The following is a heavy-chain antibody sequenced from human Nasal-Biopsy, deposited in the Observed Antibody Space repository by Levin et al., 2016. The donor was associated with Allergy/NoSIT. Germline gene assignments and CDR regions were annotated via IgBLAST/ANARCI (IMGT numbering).Heavy chain of an antibody. CDR2: VSTSGAGT. CDR1: GFSFSTYA. V-gene: IGHV3-23*01. Sequence: GGSLRLSCAASAASGFSFSTYAMSWVRQAPGKGLEWVSSVSTSGAGTYYADSVKGRFTIARDNSKRTIYLQMNLVTVEDTAVYFCAKVGEEWVPQVYFDSWGQGTLVTVSS. D-gene: IGHD1-26*01. J-gene: IGHJ4*02. CDR3: AKVGEEWVPQVYFDS.